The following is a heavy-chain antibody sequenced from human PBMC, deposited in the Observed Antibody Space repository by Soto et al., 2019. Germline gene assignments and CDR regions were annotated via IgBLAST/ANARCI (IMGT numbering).Heavy chain of an antibody. CDR1: GASISSLY. Sequence: SETLSLTCPIAGASISSLYLSWVRQPPGKGLEWIGYIHYSGSTNYNPSLKSRVTILVDTSKNQFSLRLSSVTAADTAVYYCARGGWSMDVWGQGTTVTVSS. V-gene: IGHV4-59*11. CDR2: IHYSGST. J-gene: IGHJ6*02. D-gene: IGHD2-15*01. CDR3: ARGGWSMDV.